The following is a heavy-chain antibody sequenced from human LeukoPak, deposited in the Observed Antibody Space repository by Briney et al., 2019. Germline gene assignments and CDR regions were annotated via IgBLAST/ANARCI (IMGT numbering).Heavy chain of an antibody. CDR1: GFIFNKYW. D-gene: IGHD2-15*01. CDR2: ISSSGRSI. Sequence: GGSLRLSCTASGFIFNKYWMSWVRQAPGKGLEWVSYISSSGRSINYADSVRGRFTISRDNGKNSLYLQMNSLRAEDTAVYYCARVRYCSGGSCYGNWYDPWGQGTLVTVSS. CDR3: ARVRYCSGGSCYGNWYDP. V-gene: IGHV3-48*03. J-gene: IGHJ5*02.